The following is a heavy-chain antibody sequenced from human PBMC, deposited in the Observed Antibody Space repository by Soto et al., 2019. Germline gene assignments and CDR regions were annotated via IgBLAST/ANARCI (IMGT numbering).Heavy chain of an antibody. CDR1: GYTFTHVG. J-gene: IGHJ4*02. V-gene: IGHV1-18*01. CDR2: ISPYNAYT. Sequence: QVQLVQSGGEVKKPGASVKVSCKTSGYTFTHVGINWVRQAPGQGLEWMGWISPYNAYTNYAQKVQDRVTMTADTSTNTAYMELRSLRSDDTAVYYCARYYYEGRTQGDYWGQGTLVTVSS. CDR3: ARYYYEGRTQGDY. D-gene: IGHD3-22*01.